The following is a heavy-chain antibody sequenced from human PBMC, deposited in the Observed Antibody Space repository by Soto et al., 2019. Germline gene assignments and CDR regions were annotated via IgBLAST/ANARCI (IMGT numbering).Heavy chain of an antibody. CDR3: ASYREQLVLYGMDV. CDR2: ISAYNGNT. Sequence: QVQLVQSGAEVKKPGASVKVSCKASGYTFTSYVISWVRQAPGQGLEWMGWISAYNGNTNYAQKIQGRVTMTTDTSTSTAYMELRSLISDDTAVYYCASYREQLVLYGMDVWGQGTTVTASS. V-gene: IGHV1-18*01. CDR1: GYTFTSYV. J-gene: IGHJ6*02. D-gene: IGHD6-13*01.